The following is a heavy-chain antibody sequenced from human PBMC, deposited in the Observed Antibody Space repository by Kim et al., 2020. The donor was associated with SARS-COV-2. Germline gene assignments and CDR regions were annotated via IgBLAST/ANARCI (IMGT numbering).Heavy chain of an antibody. CDR1: GYTFPDYA. V-gene: IGHV1-2*02. J-gene: IGHJ4*02. D-gene: IGHD6-19*01. Sequence: ASVKVSCKASGYTFPDYAIHWLQQAPGQGLEWLGWIEPNSGGTNSAPRFQGRVTMTRDTSISTAYMELTRLSSDDTAVYYCARAAGDSGCYCFDYWGQGT. CDR3: ARAAGDSGCYCFDY. CDR2: IEPNSGGT.